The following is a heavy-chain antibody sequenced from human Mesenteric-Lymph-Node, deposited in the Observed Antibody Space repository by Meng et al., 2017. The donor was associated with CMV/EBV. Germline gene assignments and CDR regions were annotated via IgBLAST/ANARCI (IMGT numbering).Heavy chain of an antibody. CDR1: GGSFSGEY. J-gene: IGHJ4*02. Sequence: QAQPGRAALYTPASSLPLTFAVYGGSFSGEYWSCIRQPPGKGLEWIGEINHSGSTNYNPSLKSRVTISVDTSKNQFSLKLSSVTAADTAVYYCARHQRWLKSEGGFNYWGQGTLVTVSS. D-gene: IGHD4-23*01. V-gene: IGHV4-34*01. CDR3: ARHQRWLKSEGGFNY. CDR2: INHSGST.